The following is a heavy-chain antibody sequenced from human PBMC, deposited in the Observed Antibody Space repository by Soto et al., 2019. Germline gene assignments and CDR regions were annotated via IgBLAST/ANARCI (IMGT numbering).Heavy chain of an antibody. CDR3: ARVVAAAAD. J-gene: IGHJ4*02. CDR1: GGNVATESGA. CDR2: TYYRSKWYN. D-gene: IGHD6-13*01. Sequence: SPALPTTGARSGGNVATESGAWKPIRQSPSRGLEWLGRTYYRSKWYNDYAVSVKSRITINPDTSKNQFSLQLNSVTPEDTAVYYCARVVAAAADWGQGTLLTVSS. V-gene: IGHV6-1*01.